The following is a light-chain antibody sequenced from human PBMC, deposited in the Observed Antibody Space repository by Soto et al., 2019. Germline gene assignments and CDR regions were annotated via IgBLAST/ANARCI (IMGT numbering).Light chain of an antibody. CDR1: QDITSD. Sequence: AIQLTQSPSSLSASLGDTVITTCRASQDITSDLAWYQQRPEKAPVLLIYDASRLESGVPPRFSGGGSGTEFSLTISSLQPEDFATYFCQQFNAYPRTFGQGTKVDIK. J-gene: IGKJ1*01. CDR3: QQFNAYPRT. V-gene: IGKV1-13*02. CDR2: DAS.